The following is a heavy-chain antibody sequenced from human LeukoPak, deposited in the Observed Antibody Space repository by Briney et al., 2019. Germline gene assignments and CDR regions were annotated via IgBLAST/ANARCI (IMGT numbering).Heavy chain of an antibody. CDR2: ISSSSSTI. D-gene: IGHD3-3*01. CDR3: ARLPDYDFWSGYYSLNDY. V-gene: IGHV3-48*01. J-gene: IGHJ4*02. CDR1: GFTFSSYR. Sequence: GGSLRLSCAASGFTFSSYRMNWVRQAPGKGLEWVSYISSSSSTIYYADSVKGRFTISRDNAKNSLYLQMNSLRAEDTAVYYCARLPDYDFWSGYYSLNDYWGQGTLVTVSS.